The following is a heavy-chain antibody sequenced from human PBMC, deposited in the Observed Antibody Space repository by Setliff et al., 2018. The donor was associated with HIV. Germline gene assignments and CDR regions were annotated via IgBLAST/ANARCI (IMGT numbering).Heavy chain of an antibody. J-gene: IGHJ4*02. CDR2: IFHSENT. CDR1: GGSISSSNW. D-gene: IGHD3-3*01. CDR3: ASGDNFWSGSYY. V-gene: IGHV4-4*02. Sequence: SETLSLTCTVSGGSISSSNWWSWVRQPPGKGLEWIGEIFHSENTNYNPSLKSRVTISVDKSKNQFSLKVTSVTAADTAVYYCASGDNFWSGSYYWGQGTLVTVSS.